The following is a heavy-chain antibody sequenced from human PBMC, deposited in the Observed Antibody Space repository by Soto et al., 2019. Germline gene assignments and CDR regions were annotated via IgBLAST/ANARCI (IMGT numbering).Heavy chain of an antibody. Sequence: SVKVSCKASGGTFSSYTISWVRQAPGQGLEWMGRIIPILGIANYAQKFQGRVTITADKSTSTAYMELSSLRSEDTAVYYCAGESCGGRGHDAFDIWGQGTMVTVSS. J-gene: IGHJ3*02. D-gene: IGHD2-21*01. CDR3: AGESCGGRGHDAFDI. CDR2: IIPILGIA. V-gene: IGHV1-69*04. CDR1: GGTFSSYT.